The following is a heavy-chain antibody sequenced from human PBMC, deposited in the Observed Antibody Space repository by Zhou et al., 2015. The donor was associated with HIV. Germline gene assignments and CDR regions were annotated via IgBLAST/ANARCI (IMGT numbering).Heavy chain of an antibody. V-gene: IGHV3-74*01. D-gene: IGHD4-17*01. CDR1: GFTFSVFV. Sequence: DERLVESGGASVKSGGSLTLTCSTSGFTFSVFVMHWVRQVPGKAPMWVARISDDGNVKTYADSVKGRFSISRDNAKNSLYLQMDSLRPEDTALYYCAKDIGDYKRYFDLWGRGTLVTVSS. CDR3: AKDIGDYKRYFDL. J-gene: IGHJ2*01. CDR2: ISDDGNVK.